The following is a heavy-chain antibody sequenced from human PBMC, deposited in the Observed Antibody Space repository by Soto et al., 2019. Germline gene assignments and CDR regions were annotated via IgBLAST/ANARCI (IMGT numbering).Heavy chain of an antibody. V-gene: IGHV4-39*07. CDR1: GGSINNNNYY. D-gene: IGHD3-22*01. CDR2: VSYTGTT. CDR3: ARERLDNSGYYFSHFDY. J-gene: IGHJ4*02. Sequence: SETLSLTCTVSGGSINNNNYYWGWVRQPPGKGLEWIGSVSYTGTTYYSPSLKSRVITSIDKSKNQFSLKLSSVTAADTAVYYCARERLDNSGYYFSHFDYWGQGTLVTVSS.